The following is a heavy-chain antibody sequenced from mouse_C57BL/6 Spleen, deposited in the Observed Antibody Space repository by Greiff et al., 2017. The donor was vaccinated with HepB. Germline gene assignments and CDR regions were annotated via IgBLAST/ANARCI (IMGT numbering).Heavy chain of an antibody. J-gene: IGHJ1*03. Sequence: EVKLVESGEGLVKPGGSLKLSCAASGFTFSSYAMSWVRQTPEKRLEWVAYISSGGDYIYYADTVKGRFTISRDNARNTLYLQMSSLKSEDTAMYYCTRDIYGSRGGYFDVWGTGTTVTVSS. D-gene: IGHD1-1*01. V-gene: IGHV5-9-1*02. CDR1: GFTFSSYA. CDR2: ISSGGDYI. CDR3: TRDIYGSRGGYFDV.